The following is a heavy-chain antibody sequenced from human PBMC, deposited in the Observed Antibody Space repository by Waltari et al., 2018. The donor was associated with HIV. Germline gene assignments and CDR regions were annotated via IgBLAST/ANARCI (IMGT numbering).Heavy chain of an antibody. CDR2: IKQDGSEK. D-gene: IGHD3-10*01. CDR3: ARGGFYGSGSKVN. V-gene: IGHV3-7*04. J-gene: IGHJ4*02. CDR1: VSTFAKYW. Sequence: EVQLVESGGGWVQPGVSLRPSCAASVSTFAKYWMGWVRQAPGKGLEWVANIKQDGSEKYYLDSANGRFTIARDNAENSLYLQMNSLRAEDTAVYYCARGGFYGSGSKVNWGQGTLVTVSS.